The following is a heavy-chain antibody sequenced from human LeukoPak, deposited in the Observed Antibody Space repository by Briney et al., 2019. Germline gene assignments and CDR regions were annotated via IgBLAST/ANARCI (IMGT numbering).Heavy chain of an antibody. CDR3: ARALGWLPENY. Sequence: GGSLRLSCAASGFTFSSYAMSWVRQAPGKGLEWVSGISGSDGSTNYADSVKGRFTISRENSKNTLYLQMNSLRAEDTAVYYCARALGWLPENYWGQGTLVTVSS. D-gene: IGHD5-24*01. CDR2: ISGSDGST. V-gene: IGHV3-23*01. J-gene: IGHJ4*02. CDR1: GFTFSSYA.